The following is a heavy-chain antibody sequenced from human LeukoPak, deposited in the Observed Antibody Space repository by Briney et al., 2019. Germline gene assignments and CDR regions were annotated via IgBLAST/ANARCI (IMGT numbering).Heavy chain of an antibody. CDR3: ARDSYESGVLKSRFDP. V-gene: IGHV3-30-3*01. CDR2: ISYDGSNK. CDR1: GFTFSSYA. D-gene: IGHD4/OR15-4a*01. J-gene: IGHJ5*02. Sequence: GGSLRLSCAASGFTFSSYAMHWVRQAPGKGLEWVAVISYDGSNKYYADSVKGRFTISRDNSKNTLYLQMNSLRAEDTAVYYCARDSYESGVLKSRFDPWGQGTLVTVSS.